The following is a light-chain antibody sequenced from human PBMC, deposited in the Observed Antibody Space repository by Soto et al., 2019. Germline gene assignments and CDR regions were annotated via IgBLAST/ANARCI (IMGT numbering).Light chain of an antibody. CDR1: SGYSNYK. V-gene: IGLV9-49*01. CDR3: GADPGSGSNFVGVV. J-gene: IGLJ2*01. CDR2: VGTGGIVG. Sequence: QPVLTQPPSASASLGASVTLTCTLSSGYSNYKVDWYQQRPGKGPRFVMRVGTGGIVGSKGDGIPDRFSVLGSGLNRYLTIKNIKEEDESEYHCGADPGSGSNFVGVVFGGGTKLTVL.